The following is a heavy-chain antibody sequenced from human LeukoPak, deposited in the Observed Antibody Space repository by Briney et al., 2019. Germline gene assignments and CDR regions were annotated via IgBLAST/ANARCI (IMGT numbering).Heavy chain of an antibody. Sequence: PGGSLKVSCAASGFTFIGSAFHWVRQASGKGLEWVGRIRSKANSYATLYAASVKGRFTISRDDSNNTAYLQLNSLKTEDTALYYCIRLVDTALGYQAPSDLWGQRTLVTVSS. CDR1: GFTFIGSA. CDR3: IRLVDTALGYQAPSDL. CDR2: IRSKANSYAT. V-gene: IGHV3-73*01. D-gene: IGHD5-18*01. J-gene: IGHJ4*02.